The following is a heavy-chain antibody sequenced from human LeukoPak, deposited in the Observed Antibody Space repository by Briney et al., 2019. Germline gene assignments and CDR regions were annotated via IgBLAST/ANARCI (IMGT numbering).Heavy chain of an antibody. J-gene: IGHJ5*02. CDR3: ASFLWFGELSGFDP. CDR2: IDYSGST. Sequence: PSQTLSLTCTVSGGSISSGDYYWSWIRQPPGKGLAWIGYIDYSGSTYYNPSLKSRVTISVDTSKNQFSLKLSSVTAADTAVYCCASFLWFGELSGFDPWGQGTLVTVSS. CDR1: GGSISSGDYY. V-gene: IGHV4-30-4*01. D-gene: IGHD3-10*01.